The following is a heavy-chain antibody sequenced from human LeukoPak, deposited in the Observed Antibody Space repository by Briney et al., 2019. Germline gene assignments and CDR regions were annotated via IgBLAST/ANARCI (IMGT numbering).Heavy chain of an antibody. CDR1: GVSISSYY. D-gene: IGHD6-19*01. CDR3: ARSRQFYYYGLDV. V-gene: IGHV4-59*01. Sequence: SETLSLTCTVSGVSISSYYRRWVRQPPGKGLEWIGYIYYSGSTKYNPSLKSRVTISVDTSKNQFSLKLSSGTAADMSVYYCARSRQFYYYGLDVWGRGTTVTVSS. CDR2: IYYSGST. J-gene: IGHJ6*02.